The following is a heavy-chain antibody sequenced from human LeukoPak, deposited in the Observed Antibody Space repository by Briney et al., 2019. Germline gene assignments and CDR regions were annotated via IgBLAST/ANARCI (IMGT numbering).Heavy chain of an antibody. CDR2: INWNGGST. D-gene: IGHD6-13*01. Sequence: GGSLRLSCAASGFTFDDYGMSWVRQAPGKGLEWVSGINWNGGSTGYADSVKGRFTISRDNAKNSLSLQMNSLRAEDTAVYYCARVQYSSSFNPVDYWGQGTLVTVSS. CDR3: ARVQYSSSFNPVDY. V-gene: IGHV3-20*04. CDR1: GFTFDDYG. J-gene: IGHJ4*02.